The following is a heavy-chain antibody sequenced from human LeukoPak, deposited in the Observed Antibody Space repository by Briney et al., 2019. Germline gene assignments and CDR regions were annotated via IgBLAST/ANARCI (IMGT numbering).Heavy chain of an antibody. D-gene: IGHD4-17*01. Sequence: GGSLRLSCAASGFSFSSYGMHWVRQAPGKGLEWVALIAYDGSFKYYADSVRGRLTISRDNSKNTLYLQMNSLRPEDTAVYHCAKVLWAYGAGSYGFEIWGQGTVVTVSS. CDR1: GFSFSSYG. V-gene: IGHV3-30*18. CDR3: AKVLWAYGAGSYGFEI. J-gene: IGHJ3*02. CDR2: IAYDGSFK.